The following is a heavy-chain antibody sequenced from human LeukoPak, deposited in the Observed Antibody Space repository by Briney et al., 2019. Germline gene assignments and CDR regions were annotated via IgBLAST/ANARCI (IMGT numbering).Heavy chain of an antibody. CDR3: AHPWNWNYGWFDP. V-gene: IGHV1-69-2*01. D-gene: IGHD1-7*01. CDR1: GYTFTDYY. CDR2: VDPEDDET. Sequence: GASVKISCKASGYTFTDYYMHWVQQAPGKGLEWMGRVDPEDDETIYAEKFQGRVTITADTSTDTAYMELSSLRSEDTAVYYCAHPWNWNYGWFDPWGQGTLVTVSS. J-gene: IGHJ5*02.